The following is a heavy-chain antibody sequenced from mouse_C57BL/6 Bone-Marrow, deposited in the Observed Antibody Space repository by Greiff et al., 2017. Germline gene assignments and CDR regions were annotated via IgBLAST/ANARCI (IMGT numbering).Heavy chain of an antibody. Sequence: QVQLQQSGAELSRPGASVKMSCKASGYTFTSYTLPWVKQRPGQGLEWIGYINPSSGYTKYNQKFKDKSTLAADKSSSTAYMQLSSLTSEDSAVYYCARLGRFAYWGQGTLVTVSA. CDR2: INPSSGYT. V-gene: IGHV1-4*01. CDR1: GYTFTSYT. CDR3: ARLGRFAY. J-gene: IGHJ3*01.